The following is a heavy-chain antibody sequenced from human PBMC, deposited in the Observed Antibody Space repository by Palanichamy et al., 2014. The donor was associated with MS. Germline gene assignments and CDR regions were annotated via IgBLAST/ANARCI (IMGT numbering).Heavy chain of an antibody. D-gene: IGHD3-22*01. Sequence: QVQLQESGPGLVKPSQTLSLTCTVSGGSISSGGYYWSWIRQHPGKGLEWIGYIYYSGSTYYNPSLKSRVTISVDTSKNQFSLKLSSVTAADTAVYYCARSDSSGYYPNWFDPWGQGTLVTVSS. V-gene: IGHV4-31*03. CDR1: GGSISSGGYY. CDR3: ARSDSSGYYPNWFDP. CDR2: IYYSGST. J-gene: IGHJ5*02.